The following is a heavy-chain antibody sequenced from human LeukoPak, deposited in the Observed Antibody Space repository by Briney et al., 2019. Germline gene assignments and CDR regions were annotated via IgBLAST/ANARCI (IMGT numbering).Heavy chain of an antibody. CDR2: IQTSGRV. V-gene: IGHV4-61*02. J-gene: IGHJ4*02. CDR3: ARDRGNGDYGDYFDS. CDR1: GGSVTSGPNY. D-gene: IGHD4-17*01. Sequence: SQTLSLTCSVSGGSVTSGPNYWNWIRRPAGKGLDGIGRIQTSGRVNYNPSLKSRVTVYLDTPKNLVSLQLTSVTAADTAVYYCARDRGNGDYGDYFDSWGQGTQVTVSS.